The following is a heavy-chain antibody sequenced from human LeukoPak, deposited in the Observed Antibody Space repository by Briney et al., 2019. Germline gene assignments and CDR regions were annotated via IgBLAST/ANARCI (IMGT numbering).Heavy chain of an antibody. J-gene: IGHJ3*02. V-gene: IGHV1-2*02. CDR1: GYTFTGYY. CDR3: ATEYYDYVWGSYLMGAFDI. Sequence: ASVKVSCKASGYTFTGYYIHWVRQAPGQGLEWMGWINPHSGGTNYAQKFQGRVTMTRDTSISTAYMELSRLRSDDTAVYYCATEYYDYVWGSYLMGAFDIWGQGTMVTVSS. D-gene: IGHD3-16*01. CDR2: INPHSGGT.